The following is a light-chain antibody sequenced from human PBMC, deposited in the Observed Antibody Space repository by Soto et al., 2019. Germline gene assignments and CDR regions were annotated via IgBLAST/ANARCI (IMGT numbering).Light chain of an antibody. V-gene: IGLV1-51*01. CDR3: GTWDSSLSAVV. J-gene: IGLJ2*01. CDR1: SSNIGNNY. CDR2: DNN. Sequence: QSVLTQPPSVSAAPEQKVTISCSGSSSNIGNNYVSWYQQFPGTAPKLLIYDNNKRPSGIPDRFSGSKSDTSATLDITGLQTGDEADYYCGTWDSSLSAVVFGGGTKVTVL.